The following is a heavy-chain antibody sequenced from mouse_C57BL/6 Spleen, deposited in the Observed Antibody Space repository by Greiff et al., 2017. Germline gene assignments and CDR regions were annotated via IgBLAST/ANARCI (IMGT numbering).Heavy chain of an antibody. CDR1: GFTFSDYY. J-gene: IGHJ3*01. Sequence: EVQRVESEGGLVQPGSSMKLSCTASGFTFSDYYMAWVRQVPEKGLEWVANINYDGSSTYYLDSLKSRFIISRDNAKNILYLQMSSLKSEDTATYYCARGGYYGSSYGWFAYWGQGTLVTVSA. V-gene: IGHV5-16*01. D-gene: IGHD1-1*01. CDR2: INYDGSST. CDR3: ARGGYYGSSYGWFAY.